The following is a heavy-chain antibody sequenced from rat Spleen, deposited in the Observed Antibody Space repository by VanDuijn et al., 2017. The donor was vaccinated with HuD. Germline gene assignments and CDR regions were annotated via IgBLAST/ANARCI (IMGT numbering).Heavy chain of an antibody. CDR3: ARGRGQRLAYVMDA. V-gene: IGHV2-4*01. D-gene: IGHD1-11*01. Sequence: QVQLKESGPGLVQPSQTLSLTCTVSGFSLTNYGVSWVRQPPGKGLEWIGAIWSGGNTDYNSALKTRLSISRDTSKSQVFLKMNSLQTEDRATYYCARGRGQRLAYVMDAWGQGASVTVSS. CDR2: IWSGGNT. CDR1: GFSLTNYG. J-gene: IGHJ4*01.